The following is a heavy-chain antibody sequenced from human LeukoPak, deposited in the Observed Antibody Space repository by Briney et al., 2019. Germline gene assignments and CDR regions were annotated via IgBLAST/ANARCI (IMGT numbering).Heavy chain of an antibody. V-gene: IGHV3-23*01. D-gene: IGHD2-2*01. CDR2: ISGSGGST. CDR1: GFTFTNYA. J-gene: IGHJ3*02. Sequence: GGSLRLSCAASGFTFTNYAMSWVRQAPGKGLEWVSAISGSGGSTYYADSVKGRFTISRDNSKNTLYLQMNSLRAEDTAVYYCAKDGVVVPAATKRGDAFDIWGQGTMVTVSS. CDR3: AKDGVVVPAATKRGDAFDI.